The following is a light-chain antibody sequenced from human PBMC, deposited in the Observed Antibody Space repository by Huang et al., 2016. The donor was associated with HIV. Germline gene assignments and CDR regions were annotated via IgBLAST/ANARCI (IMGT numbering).Light chain of an antibody. CDR1: QAISKS. CDR3: QQYHSTPYT. J-gene: IGKJ2*01. V-gene: IGKV1-NL1*01. Sequence: DIQMTQSPSSLSASVRNRATITCRARQAISKSLAWFQQKPGQAPKLLLYAESRLECGVPSRFSGSGSGTDYTLTISSLQPEDFATYYCQQYHSTPYTFGQGTKLEIK. CDR2: AES.